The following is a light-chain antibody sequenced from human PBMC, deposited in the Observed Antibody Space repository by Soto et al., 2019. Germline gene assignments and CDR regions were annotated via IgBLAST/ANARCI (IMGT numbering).Light chain of an antibody. V-gene: IGKV1-5*03. J-gene: IGKJ4*01. CDR2: KAS. CDR1: QSISSW. CDR3: QQLRMYPST. Sequence: DIQMTQSPSTLSASVGDRVIIICRASQSISSWLAWYQQKPGKAPKLLIYKASSLESGVPSRFSGSGSGTEFTLTIRSLQPDDFATYYCQQLRMYPSTFGGGTKV.